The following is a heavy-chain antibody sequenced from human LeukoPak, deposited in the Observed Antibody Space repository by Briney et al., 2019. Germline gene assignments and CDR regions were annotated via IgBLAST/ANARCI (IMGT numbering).Heavy chain of an antibody. CDR3: AKEIRADYYESSGFDY. Sequence: PGGSLRLSCAASGFTFSSYEMNWVRQAPGKGLEWVSYISSSGSTIYYADSVKGRFTISRDNAKNSLYLQMNSLRAEDTAVYYCAKEIRADYYESSGFDYWGQGTLVTVSS. CDR1: GFTFSSYE. J-gene: IGHJ4*02. V-gene: IGHV3-48*03. CDR2: ISSSGSTI. D-gene: IGHD3-22*01.